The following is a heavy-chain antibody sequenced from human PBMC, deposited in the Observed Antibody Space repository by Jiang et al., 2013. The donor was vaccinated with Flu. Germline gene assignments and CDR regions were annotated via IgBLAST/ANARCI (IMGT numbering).Heavy chain of an antibody. D-gene: IGHD2-21*02. CDR3: ARGHVEVVTAIPDY. V-gene: IGHV5-51*01. Sequence: GVIYPGDSDTRYSPSFQGQVTIPADKSISTAYLQWSSLKASDTAMYYCARGHVEVVTAIPDYWGQGTLVTVSS. CDR2: IYPGDSDT. J-gene: IGHJ4*02.